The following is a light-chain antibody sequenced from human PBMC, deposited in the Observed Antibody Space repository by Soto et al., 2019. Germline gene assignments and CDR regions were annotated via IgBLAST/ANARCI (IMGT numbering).Light chain of an antibody. CDR3: HQYDSSPLT. Sequence: EIVLTQSPGTLSLSPGERATLSCRASQSVSSSYLAWYQQKPGQAPRLLIYGASSRATGIPDRFSGSGSETDFTLTISRLEPEDFAVYYCHQYDSSPLTFGGGTKVEI. J-gene: IGKJ4*01. V-gene: IGKV3-20*01. CDR2: GAS. CDR1: QSVSSSY.